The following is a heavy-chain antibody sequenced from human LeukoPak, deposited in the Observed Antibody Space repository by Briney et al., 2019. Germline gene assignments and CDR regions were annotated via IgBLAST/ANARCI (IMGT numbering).Heavy chain of an antibody. Sequence: GGSLRLSCAASGFTFTRNAMAWVRQAPGKGLEWVANIKQDGSEKYYVDSVKGRLTISRDNAKNSLCLQMNSLRVEDTAVYYCASLPPIWGQGTMVTVSS. CDR3: ASLPPI. V-gene: IGHV3-7*02. J-gene: IGHJ3*02. CDR1: GFTFTRNA. CDR2: IKQDGSEK.